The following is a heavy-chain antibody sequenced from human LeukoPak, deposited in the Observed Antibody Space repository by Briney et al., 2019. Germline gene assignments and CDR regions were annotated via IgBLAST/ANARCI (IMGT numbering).Heavy chain of an antibody. V-gene: IGHV4-4*02. D-gene: IGHD6-19*01. J-gene: IGHJ5*02. CDR3: ARDAGKSLVAVAGSGWYDP. Sequence: PSGTLSLTCAVSGGSIITNNWWSWVRQPPGRGLEWIGEIYHSGSTNSHPSLKSRVTVSVDKSKNQFSLKLSSVTAVDTAVYYCARDAGKSLVAVAGSGWYDPWGQGTLVTVSS. CDR2: IYHSGST. CDR1: GGSIITNNW.